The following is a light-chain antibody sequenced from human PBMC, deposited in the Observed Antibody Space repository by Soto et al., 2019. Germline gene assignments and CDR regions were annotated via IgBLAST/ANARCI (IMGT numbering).Light chain of an antibody. CDR2: DAS. V-gene: IGKV1-5*01. Sequence: DIQMTQSPSTLSASVGDRVTITCRASQSINNWLAWYQQKPGKAPNLLIYDASNLASGVPSRFRGSVSWREFTLTIRSLQPEDSATYYCQQYNSRSRAFGQGTKVEIK. J-gene: IGKJ1*01. CDR3: QQYNSRSRA. CDR1: QSINNW.